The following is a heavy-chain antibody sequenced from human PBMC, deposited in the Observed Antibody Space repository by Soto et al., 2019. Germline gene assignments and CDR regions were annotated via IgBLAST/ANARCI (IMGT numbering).Heavy chain of an antibody. Sequence: SETLSLTCTVSGGSISSSSYYWGWIRQPPGKGLEWIGSIYYSGSTYYNPSLKSRVTISVDTSKNQFSLKLSSVTAADTAVYYCARNGAAAGTWYFDLGGGGPLVTVSS. V-gene: IGHV4-39*01. J-gene: IGHJ2*01. CDR1: GGSISSSSYY. CDR2: IYYSGST. CDR3: ARNGAAAGTWYFDL. D-gene: IGHD6-13*01.